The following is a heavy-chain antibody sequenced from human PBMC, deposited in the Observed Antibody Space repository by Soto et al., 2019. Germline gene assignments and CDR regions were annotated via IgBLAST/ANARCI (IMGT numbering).Heavy chain of an antibody. D-gene: IGHD2-15*01. J-gene: IGHJ4*02. CDR3: TKDVLYCGGGSCLVGPSYPFDH. Sequence: EVQLLESGGALVQPGGSLRLSCAASGFAFSAYAMNWVRHTPGKGLEWVSSVSGTGRTTYNADSVKGRFTMSRDNSKDTVYLQMNSLRADDTAVYYCTKDVLYCGGGSCLVGPSYPFDHWGQGTLVTVSS. CDR2: VSGTGRTT. V-gene: IGHV3-23*01. CDR1: GFAFSAYA.